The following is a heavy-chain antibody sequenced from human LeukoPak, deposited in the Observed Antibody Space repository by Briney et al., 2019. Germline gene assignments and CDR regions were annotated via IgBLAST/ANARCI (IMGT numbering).Heavy chain of an antibody. CDR3: ATTGDGWQQYYFDF. Sequence: SETLSLTCTVSGGSISSTSHYWGWIRQPPGKGLDWIGSMYYSGSTYYNPSLKSRVTISIDTYENQFSLKLSAVTSADKAVYYCATTGDGWQQYYFDFWGQGTLVTVSS. D-gene: IGHD2-21*01. CDR2: MYYSGST. V-gene: IGHV4-39*01. J-gene: IGHJ4*02. CDR1: GGSISSTSHY.